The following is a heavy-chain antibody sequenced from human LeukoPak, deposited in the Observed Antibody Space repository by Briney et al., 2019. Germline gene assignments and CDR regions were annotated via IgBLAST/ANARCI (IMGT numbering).Heavy chain of an antibody. V-gene: IGHV4-34*01. Sequence: SEPLSLTCAVYGGSFSGYYWSWLRQPPGKGLAWIGEINHSGRTNYNPSLKSRVTISVDTSKTQFSLKLSSVPAADTAVYYCASLWPYQLSAFDIWGQGTMVTVSS. CDR2: INHSGRT. J-gene: IGHJ3*02. CDR3: ASLWPYQLSAFDI. CDR1: GGSFSGYY. D-gene: IGHD2-2*01.